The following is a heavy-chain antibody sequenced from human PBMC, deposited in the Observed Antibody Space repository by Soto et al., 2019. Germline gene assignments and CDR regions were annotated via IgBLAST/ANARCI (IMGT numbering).Heavy chain of an antibody. D-gene: IGHD2-2*01. CDR2: ISYDGSNK. Sequence: PGGSLRLSCAASGFTFSSYGMHWVRQAPGKWLWWVAVISYDGSNKYYADSVKGRFTISRDNSKNTRYLQMNSLRAEDTAVYYCGKEMGYWGYWSSTSCPYYYYYFGMDVWGQGTTVTVSS. CDR3: GKEMGYWGYWSSTSCPYYYYYFGMDV. CDR1: GFTFSSYG. V-gene: IGHV3-30*18. J-gene: IGHJ6*02.